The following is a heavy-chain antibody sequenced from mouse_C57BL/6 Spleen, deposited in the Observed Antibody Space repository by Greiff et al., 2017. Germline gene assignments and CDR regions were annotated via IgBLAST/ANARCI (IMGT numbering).Heavy chain of an antibody. CDR2: IDPSSGGT. Sequence: QVQLQQPGAELVKPGASVKLSCKASGYTFTSYWMHWVKQRPGRGLEWIGRIDPSSGGTKYNEKFKSKATLTVDKPSSTAYMQLSSLTSEDSAVYYCARSGVFITTVVAHWYFDVWGTGTTVTVSS. D-gene: IGHD1-1*01. J-gene: IGHJ1*03. CDR3: ARSGVFITTVVAHWYFDV. V-gene: IGHV1-72*01. CDR1: GYTFTSYW.